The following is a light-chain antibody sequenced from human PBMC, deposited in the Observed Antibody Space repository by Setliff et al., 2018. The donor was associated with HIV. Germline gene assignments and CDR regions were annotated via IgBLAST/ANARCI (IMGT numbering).Light chain of an antibody. J-gene: IGLJ2*01. Sequence: QSALTQPASVSGSPGQSITVSCTGNSSDAGSFDLVSWYQQHPGKAPKLMIYHVNKRPSGFSHRFSGSKSGNTASLTISGLQAEDEADYYCSSYTTSTFDVVFGGGTQLTVL. CDR2: HVN. CDR3: SSYTTSTFDVV. V-gene: IGLV2-14*02. CDR1: SSDAGSFDL.